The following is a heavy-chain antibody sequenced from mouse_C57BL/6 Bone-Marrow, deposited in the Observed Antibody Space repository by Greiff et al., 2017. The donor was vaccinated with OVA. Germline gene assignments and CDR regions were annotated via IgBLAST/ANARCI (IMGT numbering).Heavy chain of an antibody. CDR3: ARHEEFVYGTTVVEWYFDV. V-gene: IGHV1-62-2*01. CDR2: FYPGSGSI. J-gene: IGHJ1*03. D-gene: IGHD1-1*01. Sequence: VKVVESGAELVKPGASVKLSCKASGYTFTEYTIHWVKQRSGQGLEWIGWFYPGSGSIKYNEKFKDKATLTADKSSSTVYMELSRLTSEDSAVYFCARHEEFVYGTTVVEWYFDVWGTGTTVTVSS. CDR1: GYTFTEYT.